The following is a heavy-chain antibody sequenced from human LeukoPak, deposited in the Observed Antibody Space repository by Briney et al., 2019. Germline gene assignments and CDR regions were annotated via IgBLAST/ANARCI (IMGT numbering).Heavy chain of an antibody. Sequence: GGSLRLSCAASGFTFSMYAMTWVRQAPGKGLEWVSAISGSSGSRYYADSVKGRFTISRDDSKNTLYLQMNSLRAEDTAVYYCAKDGEASDEIYYYYMDVWGKGTTVTVSS. CDR1: GFTFSMYA. D-gene: IGHD3-10*01. J-gene: IGHJ6*03. V-gene: IGHV3-23*01. CDR2: ISGSSGSR. CDR3: AKDGEASDEIYYYYMDV.